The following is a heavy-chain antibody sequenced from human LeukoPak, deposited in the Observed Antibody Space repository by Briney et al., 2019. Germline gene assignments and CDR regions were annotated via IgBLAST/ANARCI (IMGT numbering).Heavy chain of an antibody. Sequence: SETLSLTCAVYGGSFSGYYWSWIRQPPGKGLEWIGEINHSGSTNYNPSLKSRVTISVDTSKNQFSLKLSSVTAADTAVYYCARVYYYGLGSYYYYYYYMDVWGKGTTVTVSS. J-gene: IGHJ6*03. V-gene: IGHV4-34*01. CDR1: GGSFSGYY. CDR3: ARVYYYGLGSYYYYYYYMDV. CDR2: INHSGST. D-gene: IGHD3-10*01.